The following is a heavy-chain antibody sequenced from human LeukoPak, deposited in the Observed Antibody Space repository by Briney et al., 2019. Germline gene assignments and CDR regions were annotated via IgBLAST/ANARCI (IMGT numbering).Heavy chain of an antibody. Sequence: GASVKVSCKASGYTFTSYYMHWVRQAPGQGLEWMGIISPSGGSTSYAQKFQGRVTMTRDVSTSTVYMELSSLRSEDTAVYYCAEDSSGYYLLELWGQGTLVTVSS. V-gene: IGHV1-46*03. CDR2: ISPSGGST. D-gene: IGHD3-22*01. CDR1: GYTFTSYY. J-gene: IGHJ4*02. CDR3: AEDSSGYYLLEL.